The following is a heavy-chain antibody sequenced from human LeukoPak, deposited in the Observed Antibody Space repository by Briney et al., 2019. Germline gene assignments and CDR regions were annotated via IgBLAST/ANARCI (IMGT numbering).Heavy chain of an antibody. V-gene: IGHV3-23*01. CDR1: GFTFSSYG. CDR3: ARARHGSSYYFDY. CDR2: ISGSGGST. D-gene: IGHD3-10*01. Sequence: GGTLRLSCAASGFTFSSYGMSWVRQAPGKGLEWVSAISGSGGSTYYADSVKGRFTISRDNTKNSLYLQMSSLRDEDTALYYCARARHGSSYYFDYWGQGTLVTVSS. J-gene: IGHJ4*02.